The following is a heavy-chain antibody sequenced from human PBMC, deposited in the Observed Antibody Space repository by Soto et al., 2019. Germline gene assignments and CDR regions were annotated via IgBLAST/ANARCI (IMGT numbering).Heavy chain of an antibody. CDR3: ARGNSGWYIYYFDY. D-gene: IGHD6-19*01. CDR2: INPTGGST. CDR1: GYTFTSYY. Sequence: QVQLVQSGAEVKKPGASVKVSCKASGYTFTSYYMHWVRQAPGQGLEWMGIINPTGGSTSYAQKLQDRVTMTRDTSTSTVYMELSGLMSEDTAVDFCARGNSGWYIYYFDYWGQGTLVTVSS. V-gene: IGHV1-46*04. J-gene: IGHJ4*02.